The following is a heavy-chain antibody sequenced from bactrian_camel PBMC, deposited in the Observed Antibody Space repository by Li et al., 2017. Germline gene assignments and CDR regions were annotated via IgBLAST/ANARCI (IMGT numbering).Heavy chain of an antibody. J-gene: IGHJ4*01. Sequence: LVESGGDLVQPGGSLRLSCAASGFTTSSTSMSWVRQAPGKGLEWVSAIHSGGGSTYYADSVKGRFTISRDNAKNTLYLQMNSLKTEDTAVYYCAPRQAGAFSVWGQGTQVTVS. CDR1: GFTTSSTS. CDR2: IHSGGGST. V-gene: IGHV3S28*01. D-gene: IGHD3*01. CDR3: APRQAGAFSV.